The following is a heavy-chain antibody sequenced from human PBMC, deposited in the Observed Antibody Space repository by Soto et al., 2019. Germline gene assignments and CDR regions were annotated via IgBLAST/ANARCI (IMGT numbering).Heavy chain of an antibody. V-gene: IGHV4-39*01. Sequence: QLHLRESGPGLVKPSETLSLTCTVSGGSITSSSYYWGWIRQPPGKGLEGIGSIYYSGGTYYNPPLKRRVTISVDTSTNQFSLKPSSVTAAYTAVYYCATQEVGGTYVYTFDPWGQGTLVTVSS. CDR2: IYYSGGT. CDR3: ATQEVGGTYVYTFDP. CDR1: GGSITSSSYY. D-gene: IGHD1-26*01. J-gene: IGHJ5*02.